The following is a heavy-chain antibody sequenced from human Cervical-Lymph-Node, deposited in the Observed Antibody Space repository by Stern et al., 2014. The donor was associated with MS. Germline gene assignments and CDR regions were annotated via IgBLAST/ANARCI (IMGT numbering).Heavy chain of an antibody. CDR3: ARETDYDILIGLDH. V-gene: IGHV1-3*01. D-gene: IGHD3-9*01. J-gene: IGHJ5*02. CDR2: INSGNGNT. CDR1: GYTFGSYT. Sequence: QVQLVQSGAEVKKPGASVKVSCKASGYTFGSYTIHWVRQAPGQRLEWMGWINSGNGNTRYSQKLQGRVTITRDTSASTAYMALNNLRSEDTAVYYCARETDYDILIGLDHWGQGTLVTVSS.